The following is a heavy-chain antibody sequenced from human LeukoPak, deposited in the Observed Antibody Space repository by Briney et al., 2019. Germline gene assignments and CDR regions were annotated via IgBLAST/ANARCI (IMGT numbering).Heavy chain of an antibody. J-gene: IGHJ4*02. CDR3: AKDLKSGGSYLDYFDY. V-gene: IGHV3-23*01. Sequence: GGTLRLSCAASGFTFSSYAMSWVRQAPGKGLEWVSAICGSGGSTYYADSVNGRFTISRDNSKNTLYLQMNSLRAEGTAVYYCAKDLKSGGSYLDYFDYWGQGTLVTVSS. D-gene: IGHD1-26*01. CDR2: ICGSGGST. CDR1: GFTFSSYA.